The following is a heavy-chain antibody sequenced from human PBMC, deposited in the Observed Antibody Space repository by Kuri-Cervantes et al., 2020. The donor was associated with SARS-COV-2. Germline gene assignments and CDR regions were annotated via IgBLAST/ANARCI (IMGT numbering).Heavy chain of an antibody. J-gene: IGHJ5*02. V-gene: IGHV3-53*01. CDR2: IYSGDST. CDR1: GFTVSSNY. CDR3: ARERGLRGWFDP. Sequence: GGSLRLSCAASGFTVSSNYMSWVRQAPGKGLEWVSVIYSGDSTYYADSVKGRFTISRDNSKNTLYLQMNSLRAEDTAVYYCARERGLRGWFDPWGQGTLVTVSS.